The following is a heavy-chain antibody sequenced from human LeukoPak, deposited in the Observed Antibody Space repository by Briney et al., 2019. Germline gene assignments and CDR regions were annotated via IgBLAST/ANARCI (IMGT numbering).Heavy chain of an antibody. Sequence: GGSLRLSCAASGFTFSSYAMSWVRQAPGKGLEWVSAISGSGGSTYYADSVKGRFTISRDNSKNTLYLQMNSLRAADTAVYYCARVKSVPAARDSSLGIDYWGQGTLVTVSS. D-gene: IGHD2-2*01. V-gene: IGHV3-23*01. CDR3: ARVKSVPAARDSSLGIDY. CDR2: ISGSGGST. CDR1: GFTFSSYA. J-gene: IGHJ4*02.